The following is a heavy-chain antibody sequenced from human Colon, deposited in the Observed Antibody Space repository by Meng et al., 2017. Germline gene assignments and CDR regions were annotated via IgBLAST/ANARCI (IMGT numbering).Heavy chain of an antibody. V-gene: IGHV3-23*01. J-gene: IGHJ4*02. CDR3: AKMHPPYCGGDCYPFDY. D-gene: IGHD2-21*02. Sequence: GESLKISCAASGFTFSSYAMSWVRQAPGKGLEWVSAISGSGGSTYYADSVKGRFTTSRDNSKNTLYLQMNSLRAEDTAVYYCAKMHPPYCGGDCYPFDYWGQGTLVTVSS. CDR2: ISGSGGST. CDR1: GFTFSSYA.